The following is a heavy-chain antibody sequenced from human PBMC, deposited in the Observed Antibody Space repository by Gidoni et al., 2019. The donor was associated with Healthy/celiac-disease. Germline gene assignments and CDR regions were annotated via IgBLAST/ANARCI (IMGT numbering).Heavy chain of an antibody. CDR2: ISYDGINT. D-gene: IGHD7-27*01. J-gene: IGHJ4*02. Sequence: QVQLVESGGGVVQPGRSLRLSCAASGFTFRSYGLHWVRQAPGKGLECVAVISYDGINTYYADSVKGRFTISRDNSKNTLYLQMDSLRAEDTAVFYCAKDWGSSGYYFDSWGQGTLVTVSS. CDR3: AKDWGSSGYYFDS. V-gene: IGHV3-30*18. CDR1: GFTFRSYG.